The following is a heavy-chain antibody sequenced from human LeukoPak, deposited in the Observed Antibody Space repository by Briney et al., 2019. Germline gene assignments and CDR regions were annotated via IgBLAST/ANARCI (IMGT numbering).Heavy chain of an antibody. CDR1: GYSISSGSY. CDR3: AKAFGVVIYFDY. CDR2: IHHSGSI. J-gene: IGHJ4*02. Sequence: SETLSLTCTVSGYSISSGSYWGWIRQPPGKGLEWIGSIHHSGSIYNNPSLKSRVTISVDTSKSQFSLKLSSVTAADTAVYYCAKAFGVVIYFDYWGQGTLVTVSS. D-gene: IGHD3-3*01. V-gene: IGHV4-38-2*02.